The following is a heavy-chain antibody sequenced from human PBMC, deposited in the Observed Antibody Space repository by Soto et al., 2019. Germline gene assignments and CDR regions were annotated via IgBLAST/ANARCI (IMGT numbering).Heavy chain of an antibody. J-gene: IGHJ4*02. Sequence: SETLSLTCSVSGGTINSGDYFWSWIRQPPGKGLEWIGSIFYTGSTSYSPPLKSRASMSMDTSKKLFSLRLRSLTAADTAVYFCARVKATLYRHYYFDYWGQGTPVTVSS. CDR2: IFYTGST. CDR3: ARVKATLYRHYYFDY. D-gene: IGHD5-12*01. V-gene: IGHV4-30-4*01. CDR1: GGTINSGDYF.